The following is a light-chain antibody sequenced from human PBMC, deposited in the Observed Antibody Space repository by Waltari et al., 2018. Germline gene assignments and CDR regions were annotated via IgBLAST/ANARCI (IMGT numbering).Light chain of an antibody. CDR2: DAS. CDR3: QKYGTRPAT. CDR1: QSVGRT. J-gene: IGKJ1*01. V-gene: IGKV3-20*01. Sequence: SCRASQSVGRTLAGYQQRPGQAPRLLIYDASSRATGIPDRFSGSGSGTDFSLTISRLEPEDFAVYYCQKYGTRPATFGQGTKVEVK.